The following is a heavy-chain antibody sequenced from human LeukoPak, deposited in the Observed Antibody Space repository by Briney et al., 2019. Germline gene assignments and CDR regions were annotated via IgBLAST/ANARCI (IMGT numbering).Heavy chain of an antibody. CDR1: GYTFTSYY. Sequence: ASVKVSCKASGYTFTSYYMHWVRQAPGQGLEWMGIINPSGGSTSYAQKFQGRVTMTRDMSTSTVYMELSSLRSEDTAVYYCARESGLVVAATSLDYWGQGTLVTVSS. CDR2: INPSGGST. J-gene: IGHJ4*02. V-gene: IGHV1-46*01. CDR3: ARESGLVVAATSLDY. D-gene: IGHD2-15*01.